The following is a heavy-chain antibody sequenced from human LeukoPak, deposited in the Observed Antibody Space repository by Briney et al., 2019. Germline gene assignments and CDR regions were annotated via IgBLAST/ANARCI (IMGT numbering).Heavy chain of an antibody. Sequence: SETLSLTCAVYGGSFSGYYWSWIRQPPGKGLEWIGEINHSGSTNYNPSLKSRVTISVDTSKNQFSLKLSSVTAADTAVYYCARVMVTWTPGDAFDIWGQGTMVTVSS. J-gene: IGHJ3*02. CDR1: GGSFSGYY. CDR3: ARVMVTWTPGDAFDI. CDR2: INHSGST. V-gene: IGHV4-34*01. D-gene: IGHD5-18*01.